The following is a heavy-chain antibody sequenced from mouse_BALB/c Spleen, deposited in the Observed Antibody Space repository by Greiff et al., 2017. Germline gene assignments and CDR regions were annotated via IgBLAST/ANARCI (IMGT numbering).Heavy chain of an antibody. D-gene: IGHD2-4*01. Sequence: EVQLQQSGAELVKPGASVKLSCTASGFNITDTYMHWVKQRPEQGLEWIGRIDPANGNTKYDPKFQGKATITADTSSNTAYLQLSSLTSEATAVYYCASFDYDDCYAMDYWGQGTSVTVSS. V-gene: IGHV14-3*02. J-gene: IGHJ4*01. CDR2: IDPANGNT. CDR3: ASFDYDDCYAMDY. CDR1: GFNITDTY.